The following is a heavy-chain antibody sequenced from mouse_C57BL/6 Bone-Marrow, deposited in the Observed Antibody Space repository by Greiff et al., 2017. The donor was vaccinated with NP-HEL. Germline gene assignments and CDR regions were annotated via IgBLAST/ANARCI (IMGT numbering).Heavy chain of an antibody. CDR2: INPSSGYT. J-gene: IGHJ1*03. CDR3: ARGYYGSIYGYFDV. CDR1: GYTFTSYT. D-gene: IGHD1-1*01. V-gene: IGHV1-4*01. Sequence: VQLQQSGAELARPGASVKMSCKASGYTFTSYTMHWVKQRPGQGLEWIGYINPSSGYTKYNQKFKDKATLTADKSSSTAYMQLSSLTSEDSAVYYCARGYYGSIYGYFDVWGTGTTVTVSS.